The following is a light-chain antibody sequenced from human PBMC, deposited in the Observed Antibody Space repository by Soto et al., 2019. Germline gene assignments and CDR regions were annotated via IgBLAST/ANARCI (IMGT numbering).Light chain of an antibody. Sequence: DIQMTQSPPSLSASVGDRVTITCRASQDVSNDLGWFQQKPGKAPKRLIFGASNLESGAPSRFSGTGSGTEFILTITNLQPEDFATYYCLQHTYIWSFGQGTKV. CDR2: GAS. V-gene: IGKV1-17*02. J-gene: IGKJ1*01. CDR1: QDVSND. CDR3: LQHTYIWS.